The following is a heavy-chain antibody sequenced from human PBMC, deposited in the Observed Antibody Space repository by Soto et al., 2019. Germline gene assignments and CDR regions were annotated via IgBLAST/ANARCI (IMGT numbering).Heavy chain of an antibody. V-gene: IGHV3-23*01. CDR2: ISGSGGST. CDR1: GFTFSSYA. Sequence: GGSLRLSCAASGFTFSSYAMSWVRQAPGKGLEWVSAISGSGGSTYYADSVKGRFTISRDNSKSTLYLQMGSLRAEDMAIYYCARDDYGDYVFTYWGRGTLVTVSS. J-gene: IGHJ4*02. D-gene: IGHD4-17*01. CDR3: ARDDYGDYVFTY.